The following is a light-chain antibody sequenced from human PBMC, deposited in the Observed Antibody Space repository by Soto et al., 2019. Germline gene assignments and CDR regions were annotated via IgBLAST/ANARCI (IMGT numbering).Light chain of an antibody. J-gene: IGKJ1*01. CDR1: QSLSSNY. CDR3: QEHGSSPRT. CDR2: GAS. V-gene: IGKV3-20*01. Sequence: EIVLTQSPGTLSLSPGERATLSCRASQSLSSNYLAWYQQIPGQAPRLLIYGASTRATGIPDRFSGSGSGTDFTLTISRPEPEDFAVYYCQEHGSSPRTFGQGTKV.